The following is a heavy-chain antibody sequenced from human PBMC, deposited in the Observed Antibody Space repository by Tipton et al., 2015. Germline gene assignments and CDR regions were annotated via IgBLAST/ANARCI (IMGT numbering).Heavy chain of an antibody. Sequence: SLRLSCAVTGFNFDDYAMHWVRQAPGKALEWVSGLTWNSDDIGYADSVMGRFTISRDNAKNSLYLQLNSLRSEDTALYYCAKAPTGIASGGDRYFDLWGRGTLVTVSS. V-gene: IGHV3-9*01. CDR3: AKAPTGIASGGDRYFDL. CDR1: GFNFDDYA. CDR2: LTWNSDDI. J-gene: IGHJ2*01. D-gene: IGHD6-13*01.